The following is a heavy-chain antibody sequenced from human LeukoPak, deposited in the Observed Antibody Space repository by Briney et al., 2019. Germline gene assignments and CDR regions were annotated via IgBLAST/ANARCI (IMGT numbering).Heavy chain of an antibody. CDR2: IIPILGIA. J-gene: IGHJ4*02. CDR1: GNTFSSYA. Sequence: ASVKVSCKASGNTFSSYAFSWVRQAPGQGLEWMGRIIPILGIANYAQNFQVRVTITADKSTSTAYMELSSLRSEDTAVYYCARDFSQRFDYWGQGTLVTVSS. V-gene: IGHV1-69*04. D-gene: IGHD6-25*01. CDR3: ARDFSQRFDY.